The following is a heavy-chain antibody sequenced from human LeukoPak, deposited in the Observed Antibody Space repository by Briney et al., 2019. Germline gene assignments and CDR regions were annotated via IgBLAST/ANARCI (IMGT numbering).Heavy chain of an antibody. J-gene: IGHJ4*02. CDR1: GFTFSSYG. CDR2: ISGSGGST. Sequence: PGGSLRLSCAASGFTFSSYGMHWVRQAPGKGLEWVSAISGSGGSTYYADSVKGRFTISRDNSKNTLYLQMNSLRAEDTAVYYCAKGAKWTTVTNFDYWGQGTLVTVSS. V-gene: IGHV3-23*01. D-gene: IGHD4-17*01. CDR3: AKGAKWTTVTNFDY.